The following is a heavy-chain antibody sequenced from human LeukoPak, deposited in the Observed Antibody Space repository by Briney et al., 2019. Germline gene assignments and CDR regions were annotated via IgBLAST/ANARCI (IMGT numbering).Heavy chain of an antibody. V-gene: IGHV5-51*01. Sequence: PGASLQISCKGSGYIFTSYWIGWVRQLPGKGLEWMGIIYPGDSDTRYSPSFQGQVTISADKSISTAYLQWSSLKASDTAMYYCARQARIAARPDYWGQETLVTVSS. D-gene: IGHD6-6*01. CDR3: ARQARIAARPDY. CDR1: GYIFTSYW. J-gene: IGHJ4*02. CDR2: IYPGDSDT.